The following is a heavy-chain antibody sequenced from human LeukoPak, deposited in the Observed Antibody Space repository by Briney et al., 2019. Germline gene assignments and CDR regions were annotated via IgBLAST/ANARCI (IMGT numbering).Heavy chain of an antibody. CDR2: INHSGST. CDR3: ARGPGACSGGSCYPLFDY. J-gene: IGHJ4*02. D-gene: IGHD2-15*01. V-gene: IGHV4-34*01. Sequence: SETLSLTCAVYGGSFSGYYWSWIRQPPGKGLEWIGEINHSGSTNHNPSLKSRVTISVDTSKNQFSLKLSSVTAADTAVYYCARGPGACSGGSCYPLFDYWGQGTLVTVSS. CDR1: GGSFSGYY.